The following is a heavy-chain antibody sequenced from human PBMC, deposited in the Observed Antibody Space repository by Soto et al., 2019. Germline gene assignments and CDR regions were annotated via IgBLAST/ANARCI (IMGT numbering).Heavy chain of an antibody. CDR3: ARYSNYVPVDY. V-gene: IGHV1-18*01. J-gene: IGHJ4*02. CDR1: GYTFTNFD. CDR2: ISPYNGNT. Sequence: GPEVQKPGGSVKGSCKTSGYTFTNFDIAWVRQAPGQGLEWMGWISPYNGNTVYAQKLQGRVTMTTETSTTTAYMELRSLRSDDTAVYYCARYSNYVPVDYWSQGTLVTVSS. D-gene: IGHD4-4*01.